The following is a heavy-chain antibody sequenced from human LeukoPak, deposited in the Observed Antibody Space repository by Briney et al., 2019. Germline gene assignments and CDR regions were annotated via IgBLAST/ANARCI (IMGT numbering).Heavy chain of an antibody. V-gene: IGHV3-30*04. CDR1: GFTFSSYA. CDR3: ARETHSSSWYFYFDY. J-gene: IGHJ4*02. D-gene: IGHD6-13*01. CDR2: ISYDGSSK. Sequence: GRSLRLSCAASGFTFSSYAMHWVRQAPGKGLEWVAVISYDGSSKYYADSVKGRFTISRDNSKNTLYLQMNSLRAEDTAVYYCARETHSSSWYFYFDYWGQGTLVTVSS.